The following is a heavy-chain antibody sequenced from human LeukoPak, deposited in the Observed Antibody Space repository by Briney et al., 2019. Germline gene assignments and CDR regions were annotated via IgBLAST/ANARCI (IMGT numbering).Heavy chain of an antibody. CDR1: GYTFTSYG. Sequence: ASVKVSCKASGYTFTSYGISWVRQAPGQVLEWMGWISAYNGNTNYAQKLQGRVTMTTDTSTSTAYMELRSLRSDDTAVYYCAREAVRGVVLGTPQRVDYWGQGTLPTVSS. J-gene: IGHJ4*02. CDR2: ISAYNGNT. D-gene: IGHD3-3*01. V-gene: IGHV1-18*01. CDR3: AREAVRGVVLGTPQRVDY.